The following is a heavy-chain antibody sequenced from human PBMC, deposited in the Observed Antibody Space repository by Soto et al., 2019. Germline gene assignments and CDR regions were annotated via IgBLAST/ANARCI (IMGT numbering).Heavy chain of an antibody. V-gene: IGHV3-53*01. CDR3: ARGPDYGILTGHYVDY. D-gene: IGHD3-9*01. CDR2: IYSGGST. CDR1: GFTVSSNY. J-gene: IGHJ4*02. Sequence: GGSLRLSCAASGFTVSSNYKSWVRQAPGKGLEWVSGIYSGGSTYYEDVVKGRFTTTRDNSKNTLYLQMNSLRAEDTAVYYCARGPDYGILTGHYVDYWGQGTLVTVSS.